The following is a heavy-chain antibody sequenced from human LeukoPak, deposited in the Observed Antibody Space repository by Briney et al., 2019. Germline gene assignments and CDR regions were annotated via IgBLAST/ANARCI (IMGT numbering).Heavy chain of an antibody. CDR3: VKDVIWSTY. V-gene: IGHV3-23*01. D-gene: IGHD2-21*01. CDR1: GFTFRSYA. J-gene: IGHJ4*02. CDR2: ISGNGDTQ. Sequence: QPGGSLRLSCAASGFTFRSYAMFWVRQAPGKGLEGVSVISGNGDTQYYADAVKGRFTISRDNSRNTVYLRKNSLRGDDTAVYYCVKDVIWSTYWGEGTLVTVSS.